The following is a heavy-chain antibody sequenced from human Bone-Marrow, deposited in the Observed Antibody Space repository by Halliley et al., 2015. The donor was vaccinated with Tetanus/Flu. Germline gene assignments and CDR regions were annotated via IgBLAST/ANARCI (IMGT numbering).Heavy chain of an antibody. J-gene: IGHJ4*02. D-gene: IGHD1-1*01. CDR2: ISYSGTT. V-gene: IGHV4-59*01. CDR1: GGSISNDY. CDR3: ASAPTWNYFDL. Sequence: TLSLTCIVSGGSISNDYWSWIRQPPGKGLEWIGYISYSGTTKYNPSLESRVTISIDTSKNQFSLNLDSVTAADTAIYYCASAPTWNYFDLWGQGTLVTVSS.